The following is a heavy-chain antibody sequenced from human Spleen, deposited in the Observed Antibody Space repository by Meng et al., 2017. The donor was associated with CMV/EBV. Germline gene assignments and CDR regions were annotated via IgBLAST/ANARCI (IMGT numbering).Heavy chain of an antibody. Sequence: SETLSLTCAISGDSVSSNSAAWNWIRQSPSRGLEWLGRTYYRSKWYNDYAVSVKSRITINPDTSRNQFSLQLNSVTPEDTALYYCAIDRAHYGGDSGNLDFWGQGTLVTVSS. CDR3: AIDRAHYGGDSGNLDF. D-gene: IGHD2-21*02. CDR2: TYYRSKWYN. CDR1: GDSVSSNSAA. V-gene: IGHV6-1*01. J-gene: IGHJ4*02.